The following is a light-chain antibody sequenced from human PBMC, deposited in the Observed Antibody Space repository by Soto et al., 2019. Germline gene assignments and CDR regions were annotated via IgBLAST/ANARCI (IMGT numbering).Light chain of an antibody. Sequence: DVQMTQSPSTLSASVGDRVTITCRASQTINNWLGWYQEKPGKAPKLLSYKASSLETGAPSRFSGSGSGTEFTLTISSLQPDDFATYYCQQYNSYSLTWTFGQGTKVEIK. CDR3: QQYNSYSLTWT. CDR1: QTINNW. CDR2: KAS. V-gene: IGKV1-5*03. J-gene: IGKJ1*01.